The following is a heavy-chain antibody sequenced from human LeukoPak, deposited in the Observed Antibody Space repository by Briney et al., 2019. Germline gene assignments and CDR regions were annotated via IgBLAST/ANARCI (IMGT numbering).Heavy chain of an antibody. V-gene: IGHV3-9*01. CDR1: GFTFDDYA. Sequence: GGSLRLSCAASGFTFDDYAMHWVRQAPGKGLEWVSGISWNSGSIGYADSVKGRFTISRDNSKNTLYLQMNSLRAEDTAVYYCAKGQLYGDYYFDYWGQGTLVTVSS. D-gene: IGHD4-17*01. J-gene: IGHJ4*02. CDR3: AKGQLYGDYYFDY. CDR2: ISWNSGSI.